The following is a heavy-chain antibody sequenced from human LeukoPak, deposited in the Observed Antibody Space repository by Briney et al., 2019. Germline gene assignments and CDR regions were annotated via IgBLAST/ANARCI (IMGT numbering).Heavy chain of an antibody. V-gene: IGHV4-59*08. D-gene: IGHD3-10*01. CDR3: ATMYASGTYLDY. CDR1: GGSISSYY. Sequence: PSETLSLTCTVSGGSISSYYWSWIRQPPGKGLEWIGYIYYSGSTNYNPSLKSRVTISLDTSINQFSLKLNSVTAADTAVYYCATMYASGTYLDYWGQGTLVTVSS. J-gene: IGHJ4*02. CDR2: IYYSGST.